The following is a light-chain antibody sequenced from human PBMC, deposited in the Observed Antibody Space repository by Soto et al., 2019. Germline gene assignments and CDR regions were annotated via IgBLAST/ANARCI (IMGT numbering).Light chain of an antibody. CDR3: QQYGNLLWT. V-gene: IGKV3-20*01. CDR1: QSVSSY. CDR2: GAS. Sequence: EIVLTQSPATLSLSPGERATLSCRASQSVSSYLAWYQQKPGQAPRLLIYGASIRATGIPDRFSGSGSGTDFTLTISRLESEDFAVYYCQQYGNLLWTFGQGTKVDIK. J-gene: IGKJ1*01.